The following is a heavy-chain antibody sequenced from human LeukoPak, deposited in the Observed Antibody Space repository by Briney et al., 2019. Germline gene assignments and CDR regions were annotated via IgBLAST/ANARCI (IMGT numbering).Heavy chain of an antibody. CDR1: GGSISSGDYC. D-gene: IGHD1-26*01. J-gene: IGHJ4*02. CDR2: IYYSGST. V-gene: IGHV4-30-4*08. Sequence: IPSETLSLTCTVSGGSISSGDYCWSWIRQPPGKGLEWIGYIYYSGSTYYNPSLKSRVTISVDTSKNQFSLKLSSVTAADTAVYYCARDSGSYYGYWGQGTLVTVSS. CDR3: ARDSGSYYGY.